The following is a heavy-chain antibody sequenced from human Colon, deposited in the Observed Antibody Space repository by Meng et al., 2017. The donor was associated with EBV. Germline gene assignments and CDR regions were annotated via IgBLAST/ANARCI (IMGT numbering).Heavy chain of an antibody. V-gene: IGHV4-30-4*01. CDR2: IYYTGST. Sequence: QVRLQCPGPGLWKPSQTLSLTCTVSGGSINSGDYYWSWIRQPPGKGLEWIGYIYYTGSTYYNPSLKSRVTISMDTSKNQFSLRLSSVTAADTAVYYCARNYYFDYWGQGTLVTVSS. CDR1: GGSINSGDYY. CDR3: ARNYYFDY. J-gene: IGHJ4*02.